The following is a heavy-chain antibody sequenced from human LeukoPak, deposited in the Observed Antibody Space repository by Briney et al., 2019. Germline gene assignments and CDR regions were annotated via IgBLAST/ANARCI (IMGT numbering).Heavy chain of an antibody. CDR3: AREAKAYFDY. Sequence: SVKVSCKASGGTFSSYAISWVRQAPGQGLEWMGGIIPIFGTANYAQKFQGRVTMTRDTSTSTVYMELSSLRSEDTAVYYCAREAKAYFDYWGQGTLVTVSS. V-gene: IGHV1-69*05. CDR1: GGTFSSYA. J-gene: IGHJ4*02. CDR2: IIPIFGTA.